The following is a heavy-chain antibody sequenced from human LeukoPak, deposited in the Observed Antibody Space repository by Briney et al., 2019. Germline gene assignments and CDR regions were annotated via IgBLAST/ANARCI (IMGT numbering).Heavy chain of an antibody. CDR1: GGSISSSSYY. V-gene: IGHV4-39*01. J-gene: IGHJ3*02. CDR2: IYYSGST. Sequence: SETLSLTCTVSGGSISSSSYYWGWIRQPPGKGLEWIGSIYYSGSTYYNPSLKSRVTISVDTSKNQFSLKLSSVTAADTAVYYCASGLTYYDFWSGYYNWAFDIWGQGTMVTVSS. D-gene: IGHD3-3*01. CDR3: ASGLTYYDFWSGYYNWAFDI.